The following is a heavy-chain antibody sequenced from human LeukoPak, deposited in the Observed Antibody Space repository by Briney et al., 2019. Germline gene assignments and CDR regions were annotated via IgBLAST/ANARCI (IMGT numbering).Heavy chain of an antibody. Sequence: GGSLRLSCAASGFTFSSYGMHWVRQAPGKGLEWVAVISYDGSNKYYADSVKGRFTISRDNSKNTLYLQMNSLRAEDTAVYYCAKDNYVDYPGAFDIWGQGTMVTVSS. CDR1: GFTFSSYG. J-gene: IGHJ3*02. D-gene: IGHD3-16*01. CDR3: AKDNYVDYPGAFDI. V-gene: IGHV3-30*18. CDR2: ISYDGSNK.